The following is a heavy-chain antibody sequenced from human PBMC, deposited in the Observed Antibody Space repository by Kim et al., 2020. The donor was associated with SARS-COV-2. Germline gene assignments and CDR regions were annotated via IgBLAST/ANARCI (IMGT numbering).Heavy chain of an antibody. Sequence: GGSLRLSCAASGFTFSSYAMSWVRQAPGKGLEWVSAISGSGGSTYYADSVKGRFTISRDNSKNTLYLQMNSLRAEDTAVYYCAKDFAPYIVATITSSFDYWGQGTLVTVSS. V-gene: IGHV3-23*01. CDR3: AKDFAPYIVATITSSFDY. J-gene: IGHJ4*02. CDR1: GFTFSSYA. D-gene: IGHD5-12*01. CDR2: ISGSGGST.